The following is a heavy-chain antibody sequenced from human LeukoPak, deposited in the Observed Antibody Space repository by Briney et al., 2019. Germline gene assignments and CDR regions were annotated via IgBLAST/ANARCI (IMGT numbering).Heavy chain of an antibody. CDR1: GYTFTSYD. V-gene: IGHV1-8*02. CDR2: MNPNSGNT. D-gene: IGHD3-10*01. CDR3: ASFGFDFGEVDY. J-gene: IGHJ4*02. Sequence: ALVKVSCKASGYTFTSYDINWVRQATGQGLEWMGWMNPNSGNTGYAQKFQGRVTMTRNTSISTAYMELSSLRSEDTAVYYCASFGFDFGEVDYWGQGTLVTVSS.